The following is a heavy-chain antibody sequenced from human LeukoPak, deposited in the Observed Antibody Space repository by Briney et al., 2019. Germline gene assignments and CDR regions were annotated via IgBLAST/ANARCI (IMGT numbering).Heavy chain of an antibody. J-gene: IGHJ3*02. V-gene: IGHV3-21*01. CDR3: ARRELLNAFDI. CDR2: ISSSSSYI. Sequence: GGSLRLSCAASGFTFSSYSMNWVRQAPGKGLEWVSSISSSSSYIYYADSVKGRFTISRDNAKNPLYLQMNSLRAEDTAVYYCARRELLNAFDIWGQGTMVTVSS. CDR1: GFTFSSYS. D-gene: IGHD1-26*01.